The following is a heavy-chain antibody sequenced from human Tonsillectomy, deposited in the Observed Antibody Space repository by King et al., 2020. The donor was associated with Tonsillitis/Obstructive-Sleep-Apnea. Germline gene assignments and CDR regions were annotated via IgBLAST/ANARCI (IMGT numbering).Heavy chain of an antibody. CDR2: IIPIFGTA. D-gene: IGHD2-2*01. CDR3: ASGSLYCSSTSCYDDDAFDI. CDR1: GGTFSSYA. J-gene: IGHJ3*02. Sequence: QLVQSGAEVKKPGSSVKVSCKASGGTFSSYAISWVRQAPGQGLEWMGGIIPIFGTAHYAQKFQGRVTITADESTSTAYMELSSLRSEDTAVYYCASGSLYCSSTSCYDDDAFDIWGQGTMVTVSS. V-gene: IGHV1-69*01.